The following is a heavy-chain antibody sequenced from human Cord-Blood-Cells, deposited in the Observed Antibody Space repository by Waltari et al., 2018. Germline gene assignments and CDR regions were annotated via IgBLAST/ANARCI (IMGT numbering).Heavy chain of an antibody. Sequence: QVQLVQTGAEVKKPGASVKVSCTASGYIFTGYYMHWVRQAPGQGLELMGWINPKSGGTNYAQKFQVRVTMTRDTSISTAYMELSRLRSDDTAVYYCARVGIYYYFDYWGQGTLVTVSS. CDR1: GYIFTGYY. J-gene: IGHJ4*02. CDR2: INPKSGGT. V-gene: IGHV1-2*02. D-gene: IGHD5-12*01. CDR3: ARVGIYYYFDY.